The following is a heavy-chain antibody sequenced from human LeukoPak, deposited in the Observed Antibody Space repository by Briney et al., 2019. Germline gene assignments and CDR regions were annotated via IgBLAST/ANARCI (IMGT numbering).Heavy chain of an antibody. V-gene: IGHV3-7*01. J-gene: IGHJ4*02. D-gene: IGHD1-14*01. CDR2: IKQDGSEK. CDR1: GFTFNSYW. Sequence: PGGSLRLSCAASGFTFNSYWMSWVRQAPGKGLEWVANIKQDGSEKYYVDSVKGRLTISRDNGKNSLYLQMNSLRAEDTAVYYCVRDPSIAGDYWGQGTLVTVSS. CDR3: VRDPSIAGDY.